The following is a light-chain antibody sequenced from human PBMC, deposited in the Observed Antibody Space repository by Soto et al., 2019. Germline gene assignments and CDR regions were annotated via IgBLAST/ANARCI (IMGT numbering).Light chain of an antibody. V-gene: IGKV3-11*01. CDR1: QSVNNH. CDR2: EAS. CDR3: QQHNNWPFLLT. J-gene: IGKJ4*01. Sequence: EIVLTQSPATVSLSPGERATLSCRASQSVNNHLAWYQQKPGQAPRLLIYEASNRATGIPARFSGSGSGTEFTLPISSLERADFAVYYCQQHNNWPFLLTFGEGTQVEIK.